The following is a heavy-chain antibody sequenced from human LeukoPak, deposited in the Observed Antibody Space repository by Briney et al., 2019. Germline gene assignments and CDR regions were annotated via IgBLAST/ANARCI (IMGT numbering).Heavy chain of an antibody. V-gene: IGHV6-1*01. CDR1: GDSVLSNTAA. Sequence: SQTLSLTCAISGDSVLSNTAAWNWIRQSPSGGLEWLGRTYYRSKWYTDYAVPVGSRMIINPDTSNNQFFLQLSFVTPEDTAVYYCARDESGSRLDYWGQGTLVTVSS. D-gene: IGHD1-26*01. CDR2: TYYRSKWYT. J-gene: IGHJ4*02. CDR3: ARDESGSRLDY.